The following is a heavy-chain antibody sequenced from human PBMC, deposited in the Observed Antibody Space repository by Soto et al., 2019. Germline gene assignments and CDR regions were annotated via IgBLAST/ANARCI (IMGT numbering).Heavy chain of an antibody. CDR3: ARVGPWVPYYYDSRPYTFENWFDP. Sequence: SETLSLTVAVPGYSISSGDYWGWLRQPPGNGLEWLGSIYHGGSTYYNPSLNSRAPSSMDMTNNHVTLILTSVTPAAPADYYCARVGPWVPYYYDSRPYTFENWFDPWGQGTLVTVSS. J-gene: IGHJ5*02. V-gene: IGHV4-38-2*01. CDR2: IYHGGST. D-gene: IGHD3-22*01. CDR1: GYSISSGDY.